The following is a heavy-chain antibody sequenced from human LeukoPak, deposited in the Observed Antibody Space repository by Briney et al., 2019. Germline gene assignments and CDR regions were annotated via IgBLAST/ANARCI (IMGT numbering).Heavy chain of an antibody. CDR2: IYYSGST. J-gene: IGHJ4*02. CDR1: GGSISSYY. CDR3: ARLSDGSAYYWAFDS. V-gene: IGHV4-59*08. Sequence: SETLSLTCTVSGGSISSYYWSWIRQPPGKGLEWIGYIYYSGSTNYNPSLKSRVTVSVDTSKNQFSLKLGSVTAADTAVYFCARLSDGSAYYWAFDSWGQGTLVTVSS. D-gene: IGHD3-22*01.